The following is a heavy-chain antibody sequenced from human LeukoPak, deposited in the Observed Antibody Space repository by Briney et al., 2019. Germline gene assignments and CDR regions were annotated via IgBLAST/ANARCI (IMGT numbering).Heavy chain of an antibody. D-gene: IGHD3-10*01. Sequence: SETLSLTCTVSGGPISSYYWIWLRQPPGKGLEWIGYLYYSGSTNYNPSLKSRVTISVDTSKNQFSLKLSSVTAADTAVYYCARVSTYYGSGSYYAGWFDPWGQGTLVTVSS. CDR1: GGPISSYY. CDR3: ARVSTYYGSGSYYAGWFDP. J-gene: IGHJ5*02. CDR2: LYYSGST. V-gene: IGHV4-59*01.